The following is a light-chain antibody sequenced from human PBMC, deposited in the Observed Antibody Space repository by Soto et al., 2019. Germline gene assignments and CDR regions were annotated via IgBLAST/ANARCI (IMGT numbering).Light chain of an antibody. CDR3: SLYRSTSTVL. V-gene: IGLV2-18*01. CDR2: EGT. J-gene: IGLJ3*02. CDR1: SSDVGTYNR. Sequence: QSALTQPPSMSGSPGQSVTISCTGTSSDVGTYNRVSWYQQPPGTAPKLIIYEGTNRPSGVPGRFSGSKSGSTASLSISGLQADDEADYYCSLYRSTSTVLFGGGTKLTVL.